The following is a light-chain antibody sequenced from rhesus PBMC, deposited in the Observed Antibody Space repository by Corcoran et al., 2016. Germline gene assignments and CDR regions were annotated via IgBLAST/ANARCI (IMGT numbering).Light chain of an antibody. CDR3: QQYSNWPLT. J-gene: IGKJ4*01. V-gene: IGKV3-35*01. CDR2: DAS. Sequence: EIVLTQSPATLSLSPGERATLSCRASQSVSSYLAWYQQKPGQAPRLLIYDASSRATGIPDRFSGSGSGTDFTLTISSLEPEDVGVEYCQQYSNWPLTFGGGTKVELK. CDR1: QSVSSY.